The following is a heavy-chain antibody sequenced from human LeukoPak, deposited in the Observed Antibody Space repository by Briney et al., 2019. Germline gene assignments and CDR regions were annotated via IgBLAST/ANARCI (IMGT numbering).Heavy chain of an antibody. V-gene: IGHV3-23*01. CDR3: AKRTDSSGNRGGAFDI. CDR2: IGGSGGST. CDR1: GFTFTNYA. D-gene: IGHD3-22*01. J-gene: IGHJ3*02. Sequence: GGSLRLSCSVSGFTFTNYAMSWVRQAPGKGLEWVSGIGGSGGSTYYADSAKGRFTISRDNSKNTLYLQMNSLRVEDTAIYYCAKRTDSSGNRGGAFDIWGQGTMVTVSS.